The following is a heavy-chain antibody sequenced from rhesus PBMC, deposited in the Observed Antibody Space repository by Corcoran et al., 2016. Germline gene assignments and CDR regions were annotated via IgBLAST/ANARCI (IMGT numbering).Heavy chain of an antibody. CDR1: GGPISRTY. Sequence: QVQLQQWGEGLVKPSEPLSLTCAVYGGPISRTYWSWLRPPPGKGLEWIGRIRSGGSTNNNPSLKSRVTISIDTSKNQFSLKLSAVTAADTAVYYCARGQVLWYFDLWGPGTPITISS. CDR2: IRSGGST. D-gene: IGHD6-31*01. CDR3: ARGQVLWYFDL. J-gene: IGHJ2*01. V-gene: IGHV4-160*01.